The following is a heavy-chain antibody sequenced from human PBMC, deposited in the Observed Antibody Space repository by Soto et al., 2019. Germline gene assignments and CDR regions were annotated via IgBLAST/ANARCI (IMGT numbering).Heavy chain of an antibody. CDR2: INHSGSA. V-gene: IGHV4-34*01. CDR3: ARLPRDQLLYYYYYMDV. CDR1: GGSFSGYY. J-gene: IGHJ6*03. D-gene: IGHD2-2*01. Sequence: SETLSLTCAVYGGSFSGYYWSWIRQPPGKGLEWIGEINHSGSANYNPSLKSRVTISVDTSKNQFSLKLSSVTAADTAVYYCARLPRDQLLYYYYYMDVWGKGTTVTVSS.